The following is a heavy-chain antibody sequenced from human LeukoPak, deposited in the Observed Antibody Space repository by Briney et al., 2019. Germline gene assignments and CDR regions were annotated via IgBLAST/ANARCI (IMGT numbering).Heavy chain of an antibody. D-gene: IGHD3-9*01. CDR2: IYTSGST. Sequence: PSETLSLTCTVSGGSLSSYYWSWIRQPAGKGLEWIGRIYTSGSTNYNPSLKSRVTISVDTSKNQFSLKLNSVTAADTAVYYCARDYDVLTAYPPTQLFDHWGQGTLVTVSS. CDR3: ARDYDVLTAYPPTQLFDH. CDR1: GGSLSSYY. V-gene: IGHV4-4*07. J-gene: IGHJ5*02.